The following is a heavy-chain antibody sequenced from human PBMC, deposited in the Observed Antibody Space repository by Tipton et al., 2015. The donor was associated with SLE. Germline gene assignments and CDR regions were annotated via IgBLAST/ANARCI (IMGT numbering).Heavy chain of an antibody. CDR1: GGSVSNANCY. J-gene: IGHJ3*02. D-gene: IGHD3-3*01. CDR3: ARPFPHYDFWSWYAFDI. V-gene: IGHV4-39*01. Sequence: TLSLTCTVSGGSVSNANCYWGWIRQPPGKGLEWIASIYYSGSTYYNPSLKGRVAISVDTSKNQFSLRLSSVTAADTAVYYCARPFPHYDFWSWYAFDIWGQGTMTVSS. CDR2: IYYSGST.